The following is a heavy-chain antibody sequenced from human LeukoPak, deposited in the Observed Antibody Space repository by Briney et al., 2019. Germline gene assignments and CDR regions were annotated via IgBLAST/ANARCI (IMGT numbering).Heavy chain of an antibody. V-gene: IGHV3-21*01. J-gene: IGHJ3*02. Sequence: GGSLRLSCAASGFTFGSYSMNWVRQAPGKGLEWVSSISSSSSYIYYADSVKGRFTISRDNAKNSLYLQMNSLRAEDTAVYYCAREGDHDAFDIWGQGTMVTVSS. D-gene: IGHD2-21*02. CDR2: ISSSSSYI. CDR1: GFTFGSYS. CDR3: AREGDHDAFDI.